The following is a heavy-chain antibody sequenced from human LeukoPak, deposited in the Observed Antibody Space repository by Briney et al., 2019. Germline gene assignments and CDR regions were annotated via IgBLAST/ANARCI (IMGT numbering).Heavy chain of an antibody. J-gene: IGHJ4*02. V-gene: IGHV3-7*04. Sequence: PGGSLRLSCAASGLTFSSYWMTWVRQAPGKGLEWVANIKQDGSEKYYVDSVKGRFTISRDNAKNSLYLQMNSLRAEDTAVYYCARAGYCSSGSCYVDYWGQGTLVTVSS. CDR3: ARAGYCSSGSCYVDY. CDR2: IKQDGSEK. CDR1: GLTFSSYW. D-gene: IGHD2-15*01.